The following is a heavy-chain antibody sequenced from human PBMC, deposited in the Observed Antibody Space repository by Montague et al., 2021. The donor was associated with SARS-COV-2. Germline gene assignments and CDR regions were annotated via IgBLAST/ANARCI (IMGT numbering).Heavy chain of an antibody. CDR2: IYYSGST. V-gene: IGHV4-39*07. J-gene: IGHJ5*02. CDR3: ARALIMITFGGVIAHWFDP. Sequence: SETLSLTCTVSGGSISSSSYYCGWLRQPPGKGLEWIGSIYYSGSTYHNPSLKSRVTISVDTSKNQFSLKLSSVTAADTAVYYCARALIMITFGGVIAHWFDPWGQGTLVTVSS. D-gene: IGHD3-16*02. CDR1: GGSISSSSYY.